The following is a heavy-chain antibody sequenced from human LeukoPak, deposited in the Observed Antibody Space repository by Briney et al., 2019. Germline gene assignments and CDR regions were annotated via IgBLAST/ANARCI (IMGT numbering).Heavy chain of an antibody. CDR2: IYHSGST. D-gene: IGHD3-3*01. V-gene: IGHV4-4*02. CDR3: ARLVPERFFQLNPEGYYDY. CDR1: GGSISSSYW. J-gene: IGHJ4*02. Sequence: PSGTLSLTCAVSGGSISSSYWWSWVRQPPGKGLEWIGDIYHSGSTNYNPSLKSRVTISVDKSKNQFSLKLISVTAADTAVYYCARLVPERFFQLNPEGYYDYWGQGTLVIVSS.